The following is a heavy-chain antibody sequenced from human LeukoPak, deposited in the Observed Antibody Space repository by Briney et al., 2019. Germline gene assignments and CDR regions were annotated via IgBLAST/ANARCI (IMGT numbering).Heavy chain of an antibody. V-gene: IGHV3-9*01. D-gene: IGHD5-24*01. CDR3: AKGRVIMATIEVYFDY. Sequence: GRSLRLSCAASGFTFDDYAMHWVRQAPGKGLEWGSGISWNSGSIGYADSVKGRFTIYRDNAKNSLYLQMNSLRAEDTALYYCAKGRVIMATIEVYFDYWGQGTLVTVSS. CDR2: ISWNSGSI. J-gene: IGHJ4*02. CDR1: GFTFDDYA.